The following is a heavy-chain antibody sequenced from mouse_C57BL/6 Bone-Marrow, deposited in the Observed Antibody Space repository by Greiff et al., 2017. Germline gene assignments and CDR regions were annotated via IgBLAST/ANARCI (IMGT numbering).Heavy chain of an antibody. CDR3: ARVCVLYSFAY. J-gene: IGHJ4*01. CDR1: GYTFTSYW. CDR2: IHPNSGST. Sequence: VQLQQPGAELVKPGASVKLSCKASGYTFTSYWMHWVQQRPGQGLEWIGLIHPNSGSTNYTETFKSKSTLTVDNATSTAYMQLSSLTSEDSAVYYCARVCVLYSFAYWGQGTIVTVSS. D-gene: IGHD2-1*01. V-gene: IGHV1-64*01.